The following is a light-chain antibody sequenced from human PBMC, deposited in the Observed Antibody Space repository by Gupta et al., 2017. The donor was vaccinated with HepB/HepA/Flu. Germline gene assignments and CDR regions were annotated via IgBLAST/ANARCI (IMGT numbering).Light chain of an antibody. Sequence: EIVMTQSPATLSVSPGDRATLPCRASQSVGSFLAWYQQKPGQAPRLLIYGASTRATGIPARFSGSGSGTEFTLTISSLQSEDFAVYYCQKYDSWPLTFGPGTKVEIK. CDR2: GAS. CDR1: QSVGSF. J-gene: IGKJ3*01. CDR3: QKYDSWPLT. V-gene: IGKV3-15*01.